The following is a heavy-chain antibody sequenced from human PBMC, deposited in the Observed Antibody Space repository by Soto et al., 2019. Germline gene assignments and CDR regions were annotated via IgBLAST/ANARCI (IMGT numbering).Heavy chain of an antibody. Sequence: SETLSLTCTVYGGSFSGYHWSWIRQPPGKGLEWIGEINHSGSTNYNPSLNSRVTISVDTSKNQFFLKLSSVTAADTAVYYCARGHGGGQQLLRIFRGYWGQGTLVTVCS. V-gene: IGHV4-34*01. CDR2: INHSGST. CDR1: GGSFSGYH. CDR3: ARGHGGGQQLLRIFRGY. J-gene: IGHJ4*02. D-gene: IGHD6-13*01.